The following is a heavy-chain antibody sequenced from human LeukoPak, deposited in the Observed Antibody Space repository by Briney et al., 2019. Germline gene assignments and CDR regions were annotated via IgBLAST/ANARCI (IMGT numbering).Heavy chain of an antibody. CDR2: IYYSGST. V-gene: IGHV4-59*01. Sequence: PSETLSLTCTVSGGSIISYYWSWIRQPPGKGLEWIGYIYYSGSTNYNPSLKSRVTISVDTSKNQFSLKLSSVTAADTAVYYCARSYYDSSGRFDPWGQGTLVTVSS. D-gene: IGHD3-22*01. J-gene: IGHJ5*02. CDR3: ARSYYDSSGRFDP. CDR1: GGSIISYY.